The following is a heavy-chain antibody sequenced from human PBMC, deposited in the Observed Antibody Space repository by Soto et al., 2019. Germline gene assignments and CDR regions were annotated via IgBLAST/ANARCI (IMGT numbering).Heavy chain of an antibody. V-gene: IGHV1-3*01. Sequence: ASVKVSCKASGYTFTTYVMHWVRQAPGQRLEWMGWINAGNDNTKYSQKFQGRVTITRDTSASTVYMELSSLSSEDTAVYYCVRDDSSSSRHWGQGTPVTVSS. D-gene: IGHD3-22*01. CDR3: VRDDSSSSRH. CDR2: INAGNDNT. J-gene: IGHJ4*02. CDR1: GYTFTTYV.